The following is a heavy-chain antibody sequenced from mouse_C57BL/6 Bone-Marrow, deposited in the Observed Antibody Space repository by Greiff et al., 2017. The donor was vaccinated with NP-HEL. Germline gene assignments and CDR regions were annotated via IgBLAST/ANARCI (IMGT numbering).Heavy chain of an antibody. CDR2: ILPGSGST. V-gene: IGHV1-9*01. Sequence: VKLMESGAELMKPGASVKLSCKATGYTFTGYWIEWVKQRPGHGLEWIGEILPGSGSTNYNEKFKGKATFTADTSSNTAYMQLSSLTTEDSAIYYCARGHYYYGSSYWYFDVWGTGTTVTVSS. D-gene: IGHD1-1*01. J-gene: IGHJ1*03. CDR1: GYTFTGYW. CDR3: ARGHYYYGSSYWYFDV.